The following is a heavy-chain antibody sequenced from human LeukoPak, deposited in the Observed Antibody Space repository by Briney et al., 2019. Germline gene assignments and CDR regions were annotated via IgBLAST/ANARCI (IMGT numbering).Heavy chain of an antibody. V-gene: IGHV3-74*01. J-gene: IGHJ4*02. CDR3: ARGSYYYDTRG. Sequence: GGSLRLSCAASGFSFSSNWMHWGRQAPGNGLVWVSRINSDGSSTAYAASVKGRFTISRDNAKNTVYLQMNSLRAEDTAVYYCARGSYYYDTRGWGQGTLVTVSS. CDR1: GFSFSSNW. CDR2: INSDGSST. D-gene: IGHD3-22*01.